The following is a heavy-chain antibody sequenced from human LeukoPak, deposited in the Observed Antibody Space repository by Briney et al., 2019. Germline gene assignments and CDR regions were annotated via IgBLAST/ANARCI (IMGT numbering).Heavy chain of an antibody. CDR2: IYYSGST. CDR3: ARSCGGGSCYSGHFDP. CDR1: GGSISNGGYY. J-gene: IGHJ5*02. V-gene: IGHV4-31*03. Sequence: SETLSLTCTVSGGSISNGGYYWCWIRQHPGKGREWIGYIYYSGSTYYNPSLKSRVTIAVDKSKNQFSLKLSSVTAAHTAVYYCARSCGGGSCYSGHFDPWGQGTLVTVSS. D-gene: IGHD2-15*01.